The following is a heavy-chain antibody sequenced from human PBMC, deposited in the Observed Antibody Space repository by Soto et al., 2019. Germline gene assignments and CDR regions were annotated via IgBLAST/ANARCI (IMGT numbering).Heavy chain of an antibody. J-gene: IGHJ4*02. CDR2: IYYSGST. CDR3: ARPTIYYYDSSGYFDY. D-gene: IGHD3-22*01. Sequence: ASETLSLTCTVSGGSISSSSYYWGWIRQPPGKGLEWIGSIYYSGSTYYNPSLKSRVTISVDTSKNQFSLKLSSVTAADTAVYYCARPTIYYYDSSGYFDYWGQGTLVTVS. CDR1: GGSISSSSYY. V-gene: IGHV4-39*01.